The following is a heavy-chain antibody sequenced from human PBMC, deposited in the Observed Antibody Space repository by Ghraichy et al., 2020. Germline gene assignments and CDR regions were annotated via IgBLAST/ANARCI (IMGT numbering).Heavy chain of an antibody. J-gene: IGHJ3*02. D-gene: IGHD2-2*02. CDR1: GFTVSSNY. Sequence: ESLRLSCAASGFTVSSNYMSWVRQAPGKGLEWVSVIYSGGSAYYADSVKGRFTISRDNSKNTLYLQMNSLRAEDTAVYYCARDHTRVDAFDIWGQGTMVTVSS. V-gene: IGHV3-66*01. CDR3: ARDHTRVDAFDI. CDR2: IYSGGSA.